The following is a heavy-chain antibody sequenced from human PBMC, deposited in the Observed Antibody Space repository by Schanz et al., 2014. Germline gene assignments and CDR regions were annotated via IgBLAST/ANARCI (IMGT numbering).Heavy chain of an antibody. D-gene: IGHD6-6*01. Sequence: QVQLVQSGAEVKKPGASVKVSCKASGYTFTSYGIRWVRQAPGQGLEWMGWISPYNGNTNYAQKLQGRVTMTADTATSTGYMDLRSLRSDDTAVYYCARDQSPYTTSSDVRYFDCSRHGPLVTVS. CDR1: GYTFTSYG. CDR2: ISPYNGNT. V-gene: IGHV1-18*01. CDR3: ARDQSPYTTSSDVRYFDC. J-gene: IGHJ4*01.